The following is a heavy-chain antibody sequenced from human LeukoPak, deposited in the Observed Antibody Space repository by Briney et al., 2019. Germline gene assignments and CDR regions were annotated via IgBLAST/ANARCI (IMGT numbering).Heavy chain of an antibody. Sequence: GGALRVSCVASVFNFSPFLMHWVRQPPGKGRVWMSHIYIDGGMKFYADSVRGRFTLSRDNAKNTLYLQKNTLRAEDTAVYYCARERGYPDSFNIWGGGKMVTLSS. CDR1: VFNFSPFL. D-gene: IGHD5-12*01. CDR3: ARERGYPDSFNI. CDR2: IYIDGGMK. J-gene: IGHJ3*02. V-gene: IGHV3-74*01.